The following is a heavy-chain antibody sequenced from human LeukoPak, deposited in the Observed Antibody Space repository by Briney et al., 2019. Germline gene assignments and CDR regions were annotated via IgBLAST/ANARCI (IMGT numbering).Heavy chain of an antibody. CDR3: ARSDYGDYN. CDR1: GFTFSSYW. Sequence: GGSLRLSCAASGFTFSSYWMSWVRQAPGKGLEWVAVISYDGSNKYYADSVKGRFTISRDNSKNTLYLQMNSLRAEDTAVYYCARSDYGDYNWGQGTMVTVSS. D-gene: IGHD4-17*01. V-gene: IGHV3-30-3*01. J-gene: IGHJ3*02. CDR2: ISYDGSNK.